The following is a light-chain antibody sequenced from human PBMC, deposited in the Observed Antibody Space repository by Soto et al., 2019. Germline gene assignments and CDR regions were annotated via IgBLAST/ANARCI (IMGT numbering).Light chain of an antibody. CDR2: DAS. J-gene: IGKJ5*01. V-gene: IGKV1-5*01. Sequence: EIRISMSPSTLSACVGDRVTITCRVSQSISSWLARYQQKSWTAPELLIYDASRLESGVPSRFSGSGSGTEFTLTISSLQPDDFATYYCQQANSFPSITFGPGTRLEIK. CDR3: QQANSFPSIT. CDR1: QSISSW.